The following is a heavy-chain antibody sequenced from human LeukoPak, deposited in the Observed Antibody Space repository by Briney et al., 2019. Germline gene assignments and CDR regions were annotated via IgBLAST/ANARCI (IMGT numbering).Heavy chain of an antibody. J-gene: IGHJ4*02. Sequence: PGGSLRLSCAASGFTHSSYAMSWVRQAPGKGLEWVSSIVGSSSTYYADSLKGRFTISRDNAKNSLYLQMNSLRAEDTAVYYCARRGAGSSRDYWGQGTLVTVSS. CDR2: IVGSSST. CDR1: GFTHSSYA. V-gene: IGHV3-21*01. D-gene: IGHD1-26*01. CDR3: ARRGAGSSRDY.